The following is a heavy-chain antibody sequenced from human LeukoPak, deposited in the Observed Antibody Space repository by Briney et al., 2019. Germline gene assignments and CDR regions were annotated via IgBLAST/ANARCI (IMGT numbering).Heavy chain of an antibody. CDR1: GFTFSRYW. D-gene: IGHD1-26*01. V-gene: IGHV3-23*01. CDR2: FSGSGGRT. CDR3: AKGGIVGATAWAEYFQH. J-gene: IGHJ1*01. Sequence: GVLRLSCAASGFTFSRYWMHWVRQAPGKGLEWVSAFSGSGGRTYYAESVKGRFTVSRDNSKNTLYLQMNSLRAEDTAVYYCAKGGIVGATAWAEYFQHWGQGTLVTVSS.